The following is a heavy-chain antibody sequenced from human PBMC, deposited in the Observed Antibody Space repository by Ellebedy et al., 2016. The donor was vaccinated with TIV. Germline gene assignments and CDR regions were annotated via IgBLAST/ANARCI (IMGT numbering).Heavy chain of an antibody. J-gene: IGHJ4*02. CDR1: GFTDY. V-gene: IGHV3-53*04. CDR2: IYSGGDT. D-gene: IGHD1-14*01. CDR3: AEGPDVFNY. Sequence: GESLKISCAASGFTDYMACVRQAPGMGLEWVSVIYSGGDTYYADSVKGRFTISRHNSENTHYPQMNSLRAEDTAVYYCAEGPDVFNYWGQGTLVTVSS.